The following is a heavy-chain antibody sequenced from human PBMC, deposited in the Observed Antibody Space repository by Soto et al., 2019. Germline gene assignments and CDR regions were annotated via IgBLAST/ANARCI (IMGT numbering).Heavy chain of an antibody. J-gene: IGHJ6*02. CDR3: AREEIAVAGIYYYYYGMDV. CDR1: GFTFSSYS. D-gene: IGHD6-19*01. V-gene: IGHV3-21*01. CDR2: ISGSSSYI. Sequence: PGGSLRLSCAASGFTFSSYSMNWVGQAPGKGLEWVSSISGSSSYIYYADSVKGRFTISRDNAKNSLYLQMNSLRAEDTAVYYCAREEIAVAGIYYYYYGMDVWGQGTTVTVSS.